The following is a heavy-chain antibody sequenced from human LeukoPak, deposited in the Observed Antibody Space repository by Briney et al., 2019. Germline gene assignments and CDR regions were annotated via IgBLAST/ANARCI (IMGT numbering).Heavy chain of an antibody. CDR1: GYSFTSYW. D-gene: IGHD1-1*01. V-gene: IGHV5-51*01. CDR2: IYPGDSDT. CDR3: GRPPGTTGTTSKWTN. J-gene: IGHJ4*02. Sequence: GESLKISCKGSGYSFTSYWIGWVRQMPGKGLEWMGIIYPGDSDTRYSPSFQGQVTISADKSISTAYLQWSSLKASDTAMYYCGRPPGTTGTTSKWTNWGQGTLVTVSS.